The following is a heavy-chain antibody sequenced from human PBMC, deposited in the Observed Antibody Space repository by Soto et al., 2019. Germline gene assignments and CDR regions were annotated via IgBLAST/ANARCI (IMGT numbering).Heavy chain of an antibody. CDR3: ARDSDNYYDSSGYYPRYYYYGMDV. V-gene: IGHV3-21*01. J-gene: IGHJ6*02. Sequence: GSLRLSCAASGFTFSSYSMNWVRQAPGKGLEWVSSISSSSSYIYYADSVKGRFTISRDNAKNSLYLQMNSLRAEDTAVYYCARDSDNYYDSSGYYPRYYYYGMDVWGQGTTVTVSS. CDR2: ISSSSSYI. D-gene: IGHD3-22*01. CDR1: GFTFSSYS.